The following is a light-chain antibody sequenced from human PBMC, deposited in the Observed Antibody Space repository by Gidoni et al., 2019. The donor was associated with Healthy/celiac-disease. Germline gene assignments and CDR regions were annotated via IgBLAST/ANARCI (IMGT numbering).Light chain of an antibody. Sequence: EIVLTPSLGTLSLSPGERATLSCRASQRVSSNYLAWYQQKPGQAPRLLIYGASSRATVIPDRCSGSVSGTDFTLTISRLEPEEFAVYYCQQYGSSPRTFGQGTKLEIK. J-gene: IGKJ2*01. CDR1: QRVSSNY. V-gene: IGKV3-20*01. CDR3: QQYGSSPRT. CDR2: GAS.